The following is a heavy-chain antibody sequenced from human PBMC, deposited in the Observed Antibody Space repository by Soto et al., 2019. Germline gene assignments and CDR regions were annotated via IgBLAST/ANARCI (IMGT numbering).Heavy chain of an antibody. CDR3: ASLDTAMVGHDY. CDR2: INHSRST. J-gene: IGHJ4*02. D-gene: IGHD5-18*01. Sequence: PSEALSLPCDVYGGSFSGYYWSWIRQPPGKGLEWIGEINHSRSTNYNPSLKSRVTISVDTSKNQFSLKLSSVTAADTAVYYCASLDTAMVGHDYWGQGTLVTVPQ. CDR1: GGSFSGYY. V-gene: IGHV4-34*01.